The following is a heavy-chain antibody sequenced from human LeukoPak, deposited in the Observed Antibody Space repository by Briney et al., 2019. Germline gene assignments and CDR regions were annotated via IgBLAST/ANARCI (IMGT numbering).Heavy chain of an antibody. CDR1: GGTFSSYA. CDR2: IIPILGIA. J-gene: IGHJ6*02. D-gene: IGHD5-18*01. Sequence: ASVKVPCKASGGTFSSYAISWVRQAPGQGLEWMGRIIPILGIANYAQKFQGRVTITADKSTSTAYMELSSLRSEDTAVYYCAGPFGYSFRYYGMDVWGQGTTVTVSS. CDR3: AGPFGYSFRYYGMDV. V-gene: IGHV1-69*04.